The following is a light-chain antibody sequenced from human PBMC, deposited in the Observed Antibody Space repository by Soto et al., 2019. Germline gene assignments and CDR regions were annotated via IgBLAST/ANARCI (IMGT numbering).Light chain of an antibody. CDR2: GAS. V-gene: IGKV3-20*01. J-gene: IGKJ2*01. CDR3: QQYGGSPYT. Sequence: EIVLTQSPGTLSLSPGERATLSCRASQSVSSSYLAWYQQKPGQAPSPLIYGASSRATGIPDRFSGSGSGTDFTLTISRLEPEDFAVYYCQQYGGSPYTFGQGTRLEIK. CDR1: QSVSSSY.